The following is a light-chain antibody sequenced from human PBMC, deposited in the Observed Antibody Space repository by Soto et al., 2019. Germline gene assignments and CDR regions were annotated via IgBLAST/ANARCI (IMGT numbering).Light chain of an antibody. V-gene: IGKV1-5*01. J-gene: IGKJ1*01. CDR3: QQYNSYS. CDR1: QSISNW. CDR2: HAS. Sequence: DIRMTQSPSPLSGSIGDRVTITCRASQSISNWLAWYQQKPGTAPKVLIYHASNLQSGVPSRFSGSGSGTEFTLTISSLQHDDFATYYCQQYNSYSFGQGTKVDIK.